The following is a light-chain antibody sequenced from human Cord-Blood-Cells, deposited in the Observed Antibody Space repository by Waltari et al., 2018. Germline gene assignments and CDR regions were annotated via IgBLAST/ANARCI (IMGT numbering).Light chain of an antibody. Sequence: QSALTQPASVSGSPGQSITISCTGTSSDVGGYNHVSWYQQHPGKAPKLMIYDVSNRPSGVSNRFPGSKSGNTASLTISGLQAEDEADYYCSSYTSSSTLVVFGGGTKLTVL. CDR3: SSYTSSSTLVV. CDR1: SSDVGGYNH. V-gene: IGLV2-14*01. J-gene: IGLJ2*01. CDR2: DVS.